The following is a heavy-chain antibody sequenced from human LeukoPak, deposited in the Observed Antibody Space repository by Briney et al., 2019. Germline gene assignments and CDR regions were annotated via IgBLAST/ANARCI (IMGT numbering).Heavy chain of an antibody. J-gene: IGHJ6*02. D-gene: IGHD3-10*01. Sequence: ASVKLSCKASGYTFTSYAIAWVRQAPGQGLEWMACISAYNGGTNYAQKFRGRVTMTTDTSTNTGYMELRSLRSDDTAVYFCARDQLRYYGSNNYYSDMDFWGQGTTVTVSS. CDR1: GYTFTSYA. CDR2: ISAYNGGT. V-gene: IGHV1-18*01. CDR3: ARDQLRYYGSNNYYSDMDF.